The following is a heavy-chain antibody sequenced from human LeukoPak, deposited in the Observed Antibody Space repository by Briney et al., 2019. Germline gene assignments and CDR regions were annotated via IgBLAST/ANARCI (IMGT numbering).Heavy chain of an antibody. V-gene: IGHV1-69*05. CDR1: GGTFSSYA. J-gene: IGHJ5*02. Sequence: SVKVSCKASGGTFSSYAISWVRQAPGQGLELMGRIIPIFGTANYAQKFQGRVTITTDESTSTAYMELSSLRSEDTAVYYCARDLGSCKLGPWGQGTLVTVSS. D-gene: IGHD2/OR15-2a*01. CDR3: ARDLGSCKLGP. CDR2: IIPIFGTA.